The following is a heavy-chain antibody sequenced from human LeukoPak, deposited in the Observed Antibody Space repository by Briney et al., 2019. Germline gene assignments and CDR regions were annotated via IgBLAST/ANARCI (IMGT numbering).Heavy chain of an antibody. CDR3: ATVFDF. CDR1: GFTLSSNW. J-gene: IGHJ5*01. CDR2: IDDVGSGT. D-gene: IGHD2-21*02. V-gene: IGHV3-74*01. Sequence: GGSLRLSCAVSGFTLSSNWMHWVRQVPGKGLEWVSRIDDVGSGTSYADSVKGRFTISRDDAKNTVYLQMNSLRAEDTAVYYCATVFDFWGQGTLVTVSS.